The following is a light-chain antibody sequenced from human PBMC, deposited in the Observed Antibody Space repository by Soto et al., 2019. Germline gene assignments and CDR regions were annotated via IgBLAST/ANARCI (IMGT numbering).Light chain of an antibody. CDR1: QSISSY. CDR3: QQRNNKIG. Sequence: EIVLTQSPATLSLSPGERAILSCRASQSISSYLAWYQQKPGQAPRLLIYDASNRATGIPARFSGSGSGTDFTLTISSLEPEDFAVYYCQQRNNKIGVGGGTKVDIK. J-gene: IGKJ4*01. CDR2: DAS. V-gene: IGKV3-11*01.